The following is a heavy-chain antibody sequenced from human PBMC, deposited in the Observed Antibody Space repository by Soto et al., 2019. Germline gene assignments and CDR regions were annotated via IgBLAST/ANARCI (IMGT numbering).Heavy chain of an antibody. J-gene: IGHJ6*02. CDR3: ARDLCGYDLEHGMDV. V-gene: IGHV3-48*03. CDR2: ISSSGSTI. D-gene: IGHD5-12*01. CDR1: GFTFSSYE. Sequence: GGSLRLSCAASGFTFSSYEMNWVRQAPGKGLEWVSYISSSGSTIYYADSVKGRFTISRDNAKNSLYLQMNSLRAEDTAVYYCARDLCGYDLEHGMDVWGQGTTVTSP.